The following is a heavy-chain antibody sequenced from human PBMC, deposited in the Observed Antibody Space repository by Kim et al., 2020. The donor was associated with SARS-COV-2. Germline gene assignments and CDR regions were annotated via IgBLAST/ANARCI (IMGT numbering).Heavy chain of an antibody. CDR1: GASITSSTYY. CDR3: ARVPRNRNYESDF. CDR2: IYYSGSA. J-gene: IGHJ1*01. D-gene: IGHD1-7*01. Sequence: SETLSLTCTVSGASITSSTYYWGWVRQPPGEGLEWIGSIYYSGSAYYKPSLKSRVTISVDTSKNQFSLQLRAVTAADTAVYYCARVPRNRNYESDFWGQGTLVTVTS. V-gene: IGHV4-39*02.